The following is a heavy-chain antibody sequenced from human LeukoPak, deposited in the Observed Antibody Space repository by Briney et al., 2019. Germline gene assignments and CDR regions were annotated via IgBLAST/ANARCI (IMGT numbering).Heavy chain of an antibody. J-gene: IGHJ4*02. Sequence: PGGSLRLSCEASGFTFSSYSMNWVRQAPGKGLEWISYISTSTTTIYYANSVKGRFTISRDNAKKSLYLQMNSLRAEDTAVYYCARDPYYYGSGSSDYWGQGTLVTVSS. CDR2: ISTSTTTI. D-gene: IGHD3-10*01. CDR3: ARDPYYYGSGSSDY. CDR1: GFTFSSYS. V-gene: IGHV3-48*01.